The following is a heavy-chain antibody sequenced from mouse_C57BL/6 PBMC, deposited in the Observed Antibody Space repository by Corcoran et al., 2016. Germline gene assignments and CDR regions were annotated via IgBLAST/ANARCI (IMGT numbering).Heavy chain of an antibody. CDR1: GYTFTDYY. D-gene: IGHD2-10*02. J-gene: IGHJ4*01. V-gene: IGHV1-26*01. CDR3: ARHPSRHGGAMDY. Sequence: EVQLQQSGPELVKPGASVKISCKASGYTFTDYYMNWVKQSHGKSLEWIGDINPNNGGTSYNQKFKGKATLTVDKSSSTAYMELRSLTSEDSAVYYCARHPSRHGGAMDYWGQGTSVTLSS. CDR2: INPNNGGT.